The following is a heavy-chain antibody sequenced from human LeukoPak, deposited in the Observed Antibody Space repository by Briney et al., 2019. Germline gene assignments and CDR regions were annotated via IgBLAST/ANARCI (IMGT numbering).Heavy chain of an antibody. CDR2: IYYSGST. J-gene: IGHJ6*02. V-gene: IGHV4-39*01. CDR3: ASSYIPSRGMDV. CDR1: GGSISSRSCC. D-gene: IGHD2-2*02. Sequence: PSETLSLTCTVSGGSISSRSCCWGWIRQPPGKGLEWIGTIYYSGSTYYNPSLKSRVTISVDTSKNQFSLRLSSVTAADTAVYYCASSYIPSRGMDVWGQGTTVTVSS.